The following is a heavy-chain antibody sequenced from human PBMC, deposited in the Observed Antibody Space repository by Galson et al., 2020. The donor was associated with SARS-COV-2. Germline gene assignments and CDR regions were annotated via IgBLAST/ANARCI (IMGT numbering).Heavy chain of an antibody. CDR1: GFTFTTYA. Sequence: GESLKISCAASGFTFTTYAMSWVRQAPGKGLEWVSAIGDSTGATYYADSVKGRFTISRDTSNNMLYLHMNSLRADDTALYYCAKCFSGYNLHYWGQGTLVTVSS. J-gene: IGHJ4*02. CDR2: IGDSTGAT. D-gene: IGHD5-12*01. V-gene: IGHV3-23*01. CDR3: AKCFSGYNLHY.